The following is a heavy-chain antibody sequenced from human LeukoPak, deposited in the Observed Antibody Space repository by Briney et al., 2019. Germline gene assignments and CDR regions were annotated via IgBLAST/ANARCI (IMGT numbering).Heavy chain of an antibody. D-gene: IGHD3-10*01. CDR1: GYTFTSYD. CDR2: MNPNSGNT. CDR3: ARGVWGSGSYYNHVWFDP. V-gene: IGHV1-8*03. J-gene: IGHJ5*02. Sequence: ASVKVSCKASGYTFTSYDINWVRQATGQGLEWMGWMNPNSGNTGYAQKFQGRVTITRNTSISTACMELSSLRSEDTAVYYCARGVWGSGSYYNHVWFDPWGQGTLVTVSS.